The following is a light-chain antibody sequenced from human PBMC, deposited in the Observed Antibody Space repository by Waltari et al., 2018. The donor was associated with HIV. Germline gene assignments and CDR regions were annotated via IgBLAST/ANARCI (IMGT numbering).Light chain of an antibody. Sequence: QSVLTQPPSVSAAPGQMVTISCSGSSSNIGGNSVSWYQQLPGTAPKLLIYETYTRPSGIPYRFSGSKSGTSATLAVTDLQTGDEADYYCGTWDNRLNAGIFGGGTKLAVL. V-gene: IGLV1-51*02. CDR1: SSNIGGNS. CDR3: GTWDNRLNAGI. CDR2: ETY. J-gene: IGLJ2*01.